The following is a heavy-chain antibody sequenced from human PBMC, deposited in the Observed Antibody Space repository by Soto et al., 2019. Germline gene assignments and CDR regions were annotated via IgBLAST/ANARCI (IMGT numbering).Heavy chain of an antibody. CDR2: ISYDGSNK. J-gene: IGHJ6*02. CDR3: ARDQTIFGVVLRDYYYYYGMDV. CDR1: GFTFSSYA. Sequence: GGSLRLSCAASGFTFSSYAMHWVRQAPGKGLEWVAVISYDGSNKYYADSVKGRFTISRDNSKNTLYLQMNSLRAEDTAVYYCARDQTIFGVVLRDYYYYYGMDVWGQGTTVTVSS. D-gene: IGHD3-3*01. V-gene: IGHV3-30-3*01.